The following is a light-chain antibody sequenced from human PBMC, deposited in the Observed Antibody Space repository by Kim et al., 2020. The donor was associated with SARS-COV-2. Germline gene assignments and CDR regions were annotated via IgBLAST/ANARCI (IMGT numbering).Light chain of an antibody. J-gene: IGLJ2*01. CDR1: RIGSKI. V-gene: IGLV3-21*04. CDR3: QVWDSSSDHRVV. Sequence: PGRTARITCGGNRIGSKIVHWYQQLPGQAPVLVISYDSDRPSGIPERFSGSNSGNTATLTISRVEAGDEADYYCQVWDSSSDHRVVFGGGTQLTVL. CDR2: YDS.